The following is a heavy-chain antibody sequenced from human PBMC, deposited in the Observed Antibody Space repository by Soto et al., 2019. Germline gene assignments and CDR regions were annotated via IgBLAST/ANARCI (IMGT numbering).Heavy chain of an antibody. CDR2: DYYPGNN. CDR3: AGERYRFWRGPVDL. D-gene: IGHD3-3*01. J-gene: IGHJ2*01. CDR1: GGSVGTGDYA. V-gene: IGHV4-30-4*01. Sequence: QVQLQESGPGLVKPSQTLSLTCTVSGGSVGTGDYAWTWIRQAPGKDLEWLAYDYYPGNNYQNPCLKGRASISVDTSKNQFSLELRSVTAADTAVYYCAGERYRFWRGPVDLWGRGTLVTVSS.